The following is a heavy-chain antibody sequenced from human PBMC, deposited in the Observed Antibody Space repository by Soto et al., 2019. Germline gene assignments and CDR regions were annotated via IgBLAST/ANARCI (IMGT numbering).Heavy chain of an antibody. CDR3: ATALGPTTGIDY. Sequence: SETLSLTCSVSGGSVTSASYYWSWIRQSPGKGLECIGYVFQGANTNYNPSLKGRVTISVDTSRNQFSLDLTSVTAADTAVYYCATALGPTTGIDYWGQGTLVTVSS. V-gene: IGHV4-61*01. D-gene: IGHD2-8*02. J-gene: IGHJ4*02. CDR1: GGSVTSASYY. CDR2: VFQGANT.